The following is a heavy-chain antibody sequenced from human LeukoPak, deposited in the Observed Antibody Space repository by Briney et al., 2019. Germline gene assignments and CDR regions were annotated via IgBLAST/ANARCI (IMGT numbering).Heavy chain of an antibody. J-gene: IGHJ4*02. D-gene: IGHD1-26*01. CDR1: GFTFSSDG. CDR2: ISSSSDYT. CDR3: SRVTVGTTNRFDY. V-gene: IGHV3-21*05. Sequence: GGSLRLSCAASGFTFSSDGMSWVRQAPGKGLECVSYISSSSDYTNYPDSVKGRFTISRDNAKNSLYLQMNSLRAEDTAVYYCSRVTVGTTNRFDYWGQGTLVTVSS.